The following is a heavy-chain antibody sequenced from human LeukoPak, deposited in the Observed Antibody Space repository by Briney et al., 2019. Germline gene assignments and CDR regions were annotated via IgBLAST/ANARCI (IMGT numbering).Heavy chain of an antibody. CDR3: ARDPSDYDY. J-gene: IGHJ4*02. Sequence: GGSLRLSCAASGFIFNTYAMSWVRQAPGKGLEWVSSITGSGSPTYYADSVRGRFTISRDNSEDTLYLQMNRLRAEDTAVYYCARDPSDYDYWGQGTLVTVSS. D-gene: IGHD5-12*01. CDR1: GFIFNTYA. V-gene: IGHV3-23*01. CDR2: ITGSGSPT.